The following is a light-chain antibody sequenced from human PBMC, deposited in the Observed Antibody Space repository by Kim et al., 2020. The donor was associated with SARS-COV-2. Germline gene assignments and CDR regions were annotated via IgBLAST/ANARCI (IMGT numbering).Light chain of an antibody. J-gene: IGLJ2*01. Sequence: LGQNARITCQGGSVRRDSASWYQQKPGQAPLLGIYGKDNRPSGIPARFSGSNSGNTASLTITGAQAEDEAYYYCNARDASGYRVVFGGGTQLT. CDR3: NARDASGYRVV. CDR2: GKD. V-gene: IGLV3-19*01. CDR1: SVRRDS.